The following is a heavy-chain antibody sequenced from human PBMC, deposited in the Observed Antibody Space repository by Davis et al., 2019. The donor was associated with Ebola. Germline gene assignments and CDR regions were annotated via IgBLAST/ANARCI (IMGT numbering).Heavy chain of an antibody. CDR2: ISSSSSYI. CDR1: GFTFSSYS. V-gene: IGHV3-21*04. CDR3: ARAEDDYGEYPDALDI. J-gene: IGHJ3*02. Sequence: GGSLRLSCAASGFTFSSYSMNWVRQAPGKGLEWVSSISSSSSYIYYADSVKGRFTISRDSSMNTVYLQMSSLRAEDTAVYYCARAEDDYGEYPDALDIWGQGTVVTVSS. D-gene: IGHD4-17*01.